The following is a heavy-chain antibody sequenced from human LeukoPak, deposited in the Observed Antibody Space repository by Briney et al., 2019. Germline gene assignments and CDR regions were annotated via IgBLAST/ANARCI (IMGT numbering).Heavy chain of an antibody. V-gene: IGHV4-34*01. CDR2: NNHGGST. CDR1: GGSFSGHY. Sequence: SDTLSLTCAVSGGSFSGHYWNWIRQPPGKGLEWIGENNHGGSTNYNPSLKSRVTISVDTSQKQFSLRLSSVTAADTAVYYCARGRYVTTRGGAAAGFLDYWGQGTLVTVST. CDR3: ARGRYVTTRGGAAAGFLDY. J-gene: IGHJ4*02. D-gene: IGHD6-13*01.